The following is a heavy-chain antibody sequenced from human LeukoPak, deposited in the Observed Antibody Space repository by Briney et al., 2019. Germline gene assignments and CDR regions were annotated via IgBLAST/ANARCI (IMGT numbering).Heavy chain of an antibody. CDR2: IRYDGSEG. V-gene: IGHV3-30*02. CDR3: AKVGYGWYEVDY. D-gene: IGHD6-19*01. Sequence: HGGSLRLSCAASGFTFSTYGMHWVRQAPGKGLEWVAFIRYDGSEGYYADSVKDRFTVSRDNSKNRMYLQMNSLRAEDTAIYYCAKVGYGWYEVDYWGQGTLVTVSS. CDR1: GFTFSTYG. J-gene: IGHJ4*02.